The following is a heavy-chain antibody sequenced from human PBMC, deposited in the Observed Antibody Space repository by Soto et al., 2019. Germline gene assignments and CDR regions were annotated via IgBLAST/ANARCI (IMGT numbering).Heavy chain of an antibody. Sequence: PSETLSLTCTVSGCFISSYYWSWIRQPPGKGLEWTGYIYYSGSTNYNPSLKSRVAISVDTSKNQFSLKLSSVTAADTAVYYCARETYGFYWFDPWGQGTLVTVSS. CDR2: IYYSGST. D-gene: IGHD4-17*01. CDR1: GCFISSYY. J-gene: IGHJ5*02. V-gene: IGHV4-59*01. CDR3: ARETYGFYWFDP.